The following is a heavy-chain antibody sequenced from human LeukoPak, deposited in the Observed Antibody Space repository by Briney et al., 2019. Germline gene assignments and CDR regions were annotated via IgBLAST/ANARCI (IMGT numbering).Heavy chain of an antibody. J-gene: IGHJ5*02. CDR3: ARYTTLSTNWFDP. V-gene: IGHV4-31*03. D-gene: IGHD2/OR15-2a*01. Sequence: SQTLSLTCTASGGAISSDDYYWTWIRQHPGKGLEWIGYSHYSGITDYNPSLQSRVTISVDTSQNHFSLHLTSVTAADTAVYYCARYTTLSTNWFDPWGQGTLVTVSS. CDR2: SHYSGIT. CDR1: GGAISSDDYY.